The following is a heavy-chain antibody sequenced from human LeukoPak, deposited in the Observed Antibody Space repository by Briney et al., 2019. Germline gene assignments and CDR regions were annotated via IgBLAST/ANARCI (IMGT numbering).Heavy chain of an antibody. Sequence: GGSLRLSCAVSGFTFGDYAISWFRQAPGKGLEWVSFMRSHTYGGTTDYAASVKGRFTISRDDSKSIAYLQMNSLESEDTAVYYCSSLTGVYDYWGQGTLVTVSS. D-gene: IGHD7-27*01. CDR1: GFTFGDYA. CDR2: MRSHTYGGTT. V-gene: IGHV3-49*03. CDR3: SSLTGVYDY. J-gene: IGHJ4*02.